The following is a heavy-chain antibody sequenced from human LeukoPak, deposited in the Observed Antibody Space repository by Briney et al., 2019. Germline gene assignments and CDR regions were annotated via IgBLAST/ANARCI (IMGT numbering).Heavy chain of an antibody. J-gene: IGHJ4*02. Sequence: GGSLRLSCAASGFTFSSYTMSWVRQAPGKGLEWVSAIRGSGGTTYYADSVKGRFTISRDNSKNTLYLQMNSLRADDTAVYYCAKQWSAGTDEVYYWGQGTLVTVSS. CDR3: AKQWSAGTDEVYY. CDR2: IRGSGGTT. CDR1: GFTFSSYT. V-gene: IGHV3-23*01. D-gene: IGHD6-19*01.